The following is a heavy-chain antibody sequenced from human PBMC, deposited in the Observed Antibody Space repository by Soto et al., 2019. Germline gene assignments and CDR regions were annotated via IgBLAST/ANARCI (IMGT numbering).Heavy chain of an antibody. Sequence: GGSLRLSCTASGSTVSSNYMSWVRQAPGKGLEWVSIIYSGGSPHYADSVKGRFIISRDNAKNTVYLQMNSLRAEDTAVYYCVRGNSNIFLFDPWGQGSLVTVSS. D-gene: IGHD3-3*02. CDR1: GSTVSSNY. J-gene: IGHJ5*02. CDR3: VRGNSNIFLFDP. CDR2: IYSGGSP. V-gene: IGHV3-53*01.